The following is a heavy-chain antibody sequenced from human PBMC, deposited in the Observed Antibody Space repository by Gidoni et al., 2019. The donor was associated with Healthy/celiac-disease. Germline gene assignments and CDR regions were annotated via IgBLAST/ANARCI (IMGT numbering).Heavy chain of an antibody. CDR1: GGPISSGGYY. D-gene: IGHD2-2*01. Sequence: QVQLQESGPGLVKPSQTLSLTCAVSGGPISSGGYYWSWIRQPPGKGLEWIGYIYYSGITYDNPSLKSRVTISVDTSKNQFSLKLSSVTAADTAVYYCARGGPYCSSTSCYDHWGQGTLVTVSS. CDR3: ARGGPYCSSTSCYDH. J-gene: IGHJ4*02. CDR2: IYYSGIT. V-gene: IGHV4-30-4*01.